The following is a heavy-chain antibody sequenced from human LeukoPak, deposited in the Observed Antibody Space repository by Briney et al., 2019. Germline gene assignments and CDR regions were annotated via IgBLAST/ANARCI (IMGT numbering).Heavy chain of an antibody. Sequence: GASLKVSCKASGYTFTAYYMQWVRQAPGQGLEWMGWINPNSGGTDYAQKFQGRVTMTRDTSINTAYMVLSNLRPDDTAVYYCARDHYWGQGTPVTVSS. CDR3: ARDHY. V-gene: IGHV1-2*02. CDR1: GYTFTAYY. J-gene: IGHJ4*02. CDR2: INPNSGGT.